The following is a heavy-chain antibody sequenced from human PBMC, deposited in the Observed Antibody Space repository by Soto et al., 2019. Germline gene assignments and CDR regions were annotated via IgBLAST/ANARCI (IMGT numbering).Heavy chain of an antibody. D-gene: IGHD6-13*01. CDR3: ARSLGLAAAGMNFDY. Sequence: AASVKVSCKASGGTFSSYAISWVRQAPGQGLEWMGGIIPIFGTANYAQKFQGRVTITADESTSTAYMELSSLRSEDTAVYYCARSLGLAAAGMNFDYWGQGTLVTVSS. V-gene: IGHV1-69*13. J-gene: IGHJ4*02. CDR1: GGTFSSYA. CDR2: IIPIFGTA.